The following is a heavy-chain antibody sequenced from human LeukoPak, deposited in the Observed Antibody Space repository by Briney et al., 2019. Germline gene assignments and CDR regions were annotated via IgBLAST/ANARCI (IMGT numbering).Heavy chain of an antibody. CDR2: INHSGST. CDR3: ARGRLGCSGGSCYCCNFDY. Sequence: SETLSLTCAVYGGSFSGYYWSWIRQPPGKGLEWIGEINHSGSTNYNPSLESRVTISVDTSKNQFSLKLSSVTAADTAVYYCARGRLGCSGGSCYCCNFDYWGQGTLVTVSS. CDR1: GGSFSGYY. J-gene: IGHJ4*02. V-gene: IGHV4-34*01. D-gene: IGHD2-15*01.